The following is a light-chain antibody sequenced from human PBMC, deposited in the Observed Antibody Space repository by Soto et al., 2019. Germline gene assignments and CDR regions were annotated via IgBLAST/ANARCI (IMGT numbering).Light chain of an antibody. Sequence: DIQMTQYTSTLSASLGDRATITGGASQSVGNWLAWYQQKPGKAAKRLIYAASSLQSGVPSRFSGSGSGTEFTLTISSLQPEDFATYYCLPHNSYPRTVGQGTKVEIK. J-gene: IGKJ1*01. CDR3: LPHNSYPRT. CDR2: AAS. V-gene: IGKV1-5*01. CDR1: QSVGNW.